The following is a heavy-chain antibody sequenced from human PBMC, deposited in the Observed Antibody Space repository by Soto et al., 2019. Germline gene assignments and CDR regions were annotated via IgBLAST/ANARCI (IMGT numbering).Heavy chain of an antibody. CDR2: IYHSGST. CDR3: ASVGSDYDNSGYYLP. Sequence: ETRTLACLVSGVSVSISNWWSWVRQPPGKGLEWIGEIYHSGSTTYNPSLKSRATISVDKSENQFFLRLKSVTAADTAVYYCASVGSDYDNSGYYLPWGPGTLVTVYS. V-gene: IGHV4-4*02. D-gene: IGHD3-22*01. J-gene: IGHJ5*02. CDR1: GVSVSISNW.